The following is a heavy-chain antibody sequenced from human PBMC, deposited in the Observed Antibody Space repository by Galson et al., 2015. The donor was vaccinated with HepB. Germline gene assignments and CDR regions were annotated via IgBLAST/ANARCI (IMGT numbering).Heavy chain of an antibody. V-gene: IGHV3-30*18. CDR2: ISYDGSNK. D-gene: IGHD3-10*01. CDR1: GFTFSSYG. J-gene: IGHJ4*02. Sequence: SLRLSCAASGFTFSSYGMHWVRQAPGKGLEWVAVISYDGSNKYYADSVKGRFTISRDNSKNTLYLQMNSLRAEDTAVYYCAKSRNYYGSGTQIGYYFDYWGQGTLVPVPS. CDR3: AKSRNYYGSGTQIGYYFDY.